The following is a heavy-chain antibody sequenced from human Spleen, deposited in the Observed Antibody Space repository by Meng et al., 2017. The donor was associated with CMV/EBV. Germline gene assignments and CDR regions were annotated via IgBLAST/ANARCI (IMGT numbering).Heavy chain of an antibody. CDR2: IRYDGSNK. V-gene: IGHV3-30*02. D-gene: IGHD3-3*01. CDR3: AKDSSDFWSGYGGDY. Sequence: QVQLVESGGDVVQHGGSLSLSCAASGFTFSSYGMHWVRQAPGKGLEWVAFIRYDGSNKYYADSVKGRFTISRDNSENTLYLQMNSLRAEDTAVYYCAKDSSDFWSGYGGDYWGQGTLVTVSS. J-gene: IGHJ4*02. CDR1: GFTFSSYG.